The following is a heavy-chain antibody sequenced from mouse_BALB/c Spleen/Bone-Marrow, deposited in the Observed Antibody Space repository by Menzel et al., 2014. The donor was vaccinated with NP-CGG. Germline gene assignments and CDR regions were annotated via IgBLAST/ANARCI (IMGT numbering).Heavy chain of an antibody. V-gene: IGHV14-3*02. Sequence: EVNVVESGAELVKPGASVKLSCTASGFNIKDTYMHWVKQRPEQGLEWIGRIDPANGNTKYDPKFQGKATITADTSSNTACLQLSSLTSEDTAVYYCAGDGAYWGQGTLVTVSA. CDR2: IDPANGNT. D-gene: IGHD3-3*01. J-gene: IGHJ3*01. CDR1: GFNIKDTY. CDR3: AGDGAY.